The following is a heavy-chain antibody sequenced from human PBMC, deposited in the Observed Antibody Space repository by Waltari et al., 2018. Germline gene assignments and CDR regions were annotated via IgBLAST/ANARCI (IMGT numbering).Heavy chain of an antibody. J-gene: IGHJ4*02. CDR2: ISESDGRT. Sequence: EVQLLESGGGLVQPGGSLRLSCAASGFTFSSYAMSWVRQAPGKGLEWVSSISESDGRTYDADSVKGRFTISRDNSKNTLYLQMNSLRAEDTAVYYCAKAIRDGYNKWGQGTLVTVSS. V-gene: IGHV3-23*01. CDR1: GFTFSSYA. D-gene: IGHD5-12*01. CDR3: AKAIRDGYNK.